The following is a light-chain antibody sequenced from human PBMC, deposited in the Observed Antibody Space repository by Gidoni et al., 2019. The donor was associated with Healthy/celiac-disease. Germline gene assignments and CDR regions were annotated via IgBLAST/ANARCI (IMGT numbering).Light chain of an antibody. CDR1: SSDVGGYTY. J-gene: IGLJ2*01. V-gene: IGLV2-14*01. Sequence: QSALTQPASVSGSPGQSITISCTGTSSDVGGYTYVSWYQQHPGKAPKLMSYEVSNRPSGVSNRFSGSKSGNTASLTISGLQAEDEADYYCSSYTSSSTVVFGGGTKLTVL. CDR3: SSYTSSSTVV. CDR2: EVS.